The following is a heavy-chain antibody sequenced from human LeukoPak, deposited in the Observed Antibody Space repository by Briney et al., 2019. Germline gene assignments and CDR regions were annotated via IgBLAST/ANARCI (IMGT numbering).Heavy chain of an antibody. Sequence: GSSVKVSCKASGYTFTSYDINWVRQATGQGLEWMGWMNPNSGNTGYAQKFQGRVTITRNTSISTAYMELSSLRSEDTAVYYCARGQKIAAAGRRYYYYYMDVWGKGTTVTVSS. D-gene: IGHD6-13*01. V-gene: IGHV1-8*03. J-gene: IGHJ6*03. CDR2: MNPNSGNT. CDR3: ARGQKIAAAGRRYYYYYMDV. CDR1: GYTFTSYD.